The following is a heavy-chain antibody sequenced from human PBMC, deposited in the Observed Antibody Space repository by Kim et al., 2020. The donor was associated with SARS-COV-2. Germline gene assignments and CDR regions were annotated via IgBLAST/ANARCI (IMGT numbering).Heavy chain of an antibody. D-gene: IGHD3-9*01. Sequence: YYADAVKGRFTISRDNAKNSLYLQMNSLRAEDTAVYYCAGYYDILTGYHYWGQGTLVTVSS. CDR3: AGYYDILTGYHY. V-gene: IGHV3-11*04. J-gene: IGHJ4*02.